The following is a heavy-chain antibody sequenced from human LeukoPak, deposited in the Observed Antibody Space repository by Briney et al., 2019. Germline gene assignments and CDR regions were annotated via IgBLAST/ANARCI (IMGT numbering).Heavy chain of an antibody. J-gene: IGHJ5*02. CDR2: IYYSGST. D-gene: IGHD3-10*01. V-gene: IGHV4-30-4*01. CDR3: ARDYYGPGSYGWFGP. CDR1: GGSISSGDYY. Sequence: SETLSLTCTVSGGSISSGDYYWGWIRQPPGKGLEWIGYIYYSGSTYYNPSLKSRGTISVDTSKNQFSLKLSSVTAADTAVYYCARDYYGPGSYGWFGPWGQGTLVTVSS.